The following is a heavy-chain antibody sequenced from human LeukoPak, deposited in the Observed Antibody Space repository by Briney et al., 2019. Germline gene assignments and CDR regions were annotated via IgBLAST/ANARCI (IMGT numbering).Heavy chain of an antibody. CDR1: GFTFSSYA. D-gene: IGHD1-26*01. Sequence: GGSLRLSCAASGFTFSSYAMHWVRQAPGKGLEWVSGISWNSGSIGYADSVKGRFTISRDNAKNSLYLQMNSLRAEDTALYYCAKAKSYALDAFDIWGQGTMVTVSS. V-gene: IGHV3-9*01. J-gene: IGHJ3*02. CDR3: AKAKSYALDAFDI. CDR2: ISWNSGSI.